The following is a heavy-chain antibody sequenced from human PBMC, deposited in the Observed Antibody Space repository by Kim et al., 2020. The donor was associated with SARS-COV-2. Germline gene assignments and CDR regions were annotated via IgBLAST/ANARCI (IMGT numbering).Heavy chain of an antibody. J-gene: IGHJ6*02. CDR2: IYHSGST. CDR3: ARDNTTGTNYYGMDV. CDR1: GGSISSSNW. Sequence: SETLSLTCAVSGGSISSSNWWSWVRQPPGTGLEWIGEIYHSGSTNYNPSLKSRVTISVDKSKNQFSLKLSSVTAADTAVYYCARDNTTGTNYYGMDVWGQGTTVTVYS. D-gene: IGHD1-1*01. V-gene: IGHV4-4*02.